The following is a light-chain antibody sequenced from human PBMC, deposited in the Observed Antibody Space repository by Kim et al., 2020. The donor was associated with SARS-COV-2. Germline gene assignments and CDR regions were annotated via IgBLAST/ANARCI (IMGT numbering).Light chain of an antibody. CDR1: QGISNY. Sequence: SVGNSVTITCRASQGISNYLAWYQQKPGKVPKLLISVASTLQSGVPSRFSGSASGTDFTLTISSLQPEDVATYYCQNYNSAPPWTFGQGTKVDIK. CDR2: VAS. J-gene: IGKJ1*01. V-gene: IGKV1-27*01. CDR3: QNYNSAPPWT.